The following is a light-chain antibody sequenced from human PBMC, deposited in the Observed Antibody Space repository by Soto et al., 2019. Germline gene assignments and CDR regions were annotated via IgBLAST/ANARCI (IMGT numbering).Light chain of an antibody. CDR2: EVS. Sequence: QSALTQPASVSGSPGQSITISCTGTSSDVGGYNYVSWYQQHPGKAPKLMIYEVSNRPSGVSNRFSGSKSGNTASLTISGLQAEDEGDYYCSSFTSSSTLEFGGGTQLTVL. CDR3: SSFTSSSTLE. CDR1: SSDVGGYNY. J-gene: IGLJ2*01. V-gene: IGLV2-14*01.